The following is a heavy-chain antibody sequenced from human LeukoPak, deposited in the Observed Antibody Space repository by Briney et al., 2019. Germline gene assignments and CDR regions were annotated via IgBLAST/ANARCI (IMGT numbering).Heavy chain of an antibody. D-gene: IGHD3-10*01. CDR3: ARDPPMYYYGSGSPDY. Sequence: GGSLRLSCAASGFTFRTYAMSWVRQAPGKGLEWVGISSGSSGRTYYADSVKGRFTISRDNAKNSLYLQMNSLRAEDTAVYYCARDPPMYYYGSGSPDYWGQGTLVTVSS. J-gene: IGHJ4*02. CDR1: GFTFRTYA. V-gene: IGHV3-21*01. CDR2: SSGSSGRT.